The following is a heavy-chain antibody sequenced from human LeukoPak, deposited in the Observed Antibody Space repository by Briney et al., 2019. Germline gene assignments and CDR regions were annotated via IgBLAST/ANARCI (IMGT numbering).Heavy chain of an antibody. J-gene: IGHJ6*02. V-gene: IGHV4-34*01. CDR1: GGSFSGYY. CDR2: INHSGST. Sequence: PSETLSLTCAVYGGSFSGYYWSWIRQPPGKGLEWIGEINHSGSTNYNPSLKSRVTISVDTSKNQFSLKLSSVTAADTAVYYRARGLRLVGSAEYYYYGMDVWGQGTTVTVSS. CDR3: ARGLRLVGSAEYYYYGMDV. D-gene: IGHD2-2*03.